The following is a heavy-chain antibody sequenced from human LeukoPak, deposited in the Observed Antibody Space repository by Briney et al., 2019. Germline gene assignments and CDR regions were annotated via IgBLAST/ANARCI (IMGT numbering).Heavy chain of an antibody. CDR2: ISGSGGST. J-gene: IGHJ4*02. V-gene: IGHV3-23*01. Sequence: GGSLRLSCAASGFTFSSYGMSWDRQAPGKGLEWVSAISGSGGSTYYADSVKGRFTISRDNSKNTLYLQMNSLRAEDTAVYYCAKGTSYRSYDYWGQGTLVTVSS. CDR3: AKGTSYRSYDY. D-gene: IGHD3-10*01. CDR1: GFTFSSYG.